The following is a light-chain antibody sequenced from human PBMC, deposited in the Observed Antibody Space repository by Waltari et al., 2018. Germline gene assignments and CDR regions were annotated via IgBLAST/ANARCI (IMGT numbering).Light chain of an antibody. V-gene: IGLV2-14*03. CDR3: SSYISTSTQV. J-gene: IGLJ1*01. CDR1: RCDVGTYNY. CDR2: DVS. Sequence: HSALTHPACVSGSLGPSIPISCTVTRCDVGTYNYVYWYQQNPGKAPKLMIYDVSNRPSGVSNRFSGSKSGNTASLTISGLQAEDEADYYCSSYISTSTQVFGTGTKVTVL.